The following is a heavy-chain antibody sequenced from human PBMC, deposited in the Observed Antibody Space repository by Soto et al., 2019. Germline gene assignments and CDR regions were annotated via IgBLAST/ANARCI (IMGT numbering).Heavy chain of an antibody. V-gene: IGHV3-23*01. Sequence: GVSLRLSCAACGFTFSNQAMSWVRQAPGKGLEWVSAISASGDSTYYADSVKGRFTISRDNAKNTLFLEMNSLRTEDTAVYYCVRDPTGYHFFDYWGQGALVTVSS. CDR3: VRDPTGYHFFDY. CDR1: GFTFSNQA. D-gene: IGHD3-9*01. J-gene: IGHJ4*02. CDR2: ISASGDST.